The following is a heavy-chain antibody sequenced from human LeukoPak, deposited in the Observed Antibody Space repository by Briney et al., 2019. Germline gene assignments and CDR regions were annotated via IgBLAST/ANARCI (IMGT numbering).Heavy chain of an antibody. V-gene: IGHV3-23*01. CDR1: GFSFSSFA. J-gene: IGHJ5*02. CDR2: ISGSGHTT. Sequence: GGSLRLSCAASGFSFSSFAMSWVRQAPGTGLEWVAAISGSGHTTHHVDSVKGRFTISRDNVKNSLYLQMNSLRAEDTAVYFCARRGTDYCTPSSCHPNWFAPWGQGTQVTVSS. D-gene: IGHD4-11*01. CDR3: ARRGTDYCTPSSCHPNWFAP.